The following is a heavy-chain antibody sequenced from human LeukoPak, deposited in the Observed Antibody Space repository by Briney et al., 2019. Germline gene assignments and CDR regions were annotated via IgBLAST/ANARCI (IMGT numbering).Heavy chain of an antibody. CDR2: XSAYNGNT. Sequence: VKXSCKAXGYTFTSYGISWVRQAPGQGLEWMGWXSAYNGNTNYAQKLQGRVTMTTDTSTSTAYMELRSLRSDDTAVYYCARDKNIVVVPAASFDYWGQGTLVTVSS. CDR1: GYTFTSYG. D-gene: IGHD2-2*01. CDR3: ARDKNIVVVPAASFDY. V-gene: IGHV1-18*04. J-gene: IGHJ4*02.